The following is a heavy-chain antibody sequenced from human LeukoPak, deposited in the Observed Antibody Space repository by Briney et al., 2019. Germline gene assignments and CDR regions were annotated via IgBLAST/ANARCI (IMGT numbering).Heavy chain of an antibody. V-gene: IGHV4-39*07. Sequence: SETLSLTCTVSGGSISRTNYWGWIRQPPGKGLEWIGTIYHSGSTYYNPSLRSRVNMSVDTSKNHFSLNLSSMTAADTAVYYCARMGLLRYLEWFSDFWGQGTLVTVSS. CDR1: GGSISRTNY. D-gene: IGHD3-3*01. CDR3: ARMGLLRYLEWFSDF. J-gene: IGHJ4*02. CDR2: IYHSGST.